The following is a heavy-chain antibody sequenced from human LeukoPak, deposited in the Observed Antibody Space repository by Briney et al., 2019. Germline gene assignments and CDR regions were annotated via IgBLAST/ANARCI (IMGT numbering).Heavy chain of an antibody. CDR1: GFTFTSYA. J-gene: IGHJ3*02. CDR2: ISYDGSNK. Sequence: GGSLRLSCAASGFTFTSYAMHWVRQAPGKGLEWVAVISYDGSNKYYADSVKGRFTISRDNSKNTLYLQMNSLRAEDTAVYYCARTRSGYSYGLTDAFDIWGQETMVTVSS. CDR3: ARTRSGYSYGLTDAFDI. V-gene: IGHV3-30-3*01. D-gene: IGHD5-18*01.